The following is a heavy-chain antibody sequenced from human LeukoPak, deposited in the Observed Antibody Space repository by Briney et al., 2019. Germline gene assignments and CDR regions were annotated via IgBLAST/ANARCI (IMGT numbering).Heavy chain of an antibody. J-gene: IGHJ4*02. V-gene: IGHV3-33*06. Sequence: GGSLRLSCAATGFTFNHYGMHWVRQAPGKGLEWVAVIWSDGTNKYYGDSVEGRFTISRVDSENTIYLQMNSLRPEDTGVYYCAKDAQRGFDYSNSLEKWGQGTPVTVST. CDR2: IWSDGTNK. CDR3: AKDAQRGFDYSNSLEK. CDR1: GFTFNHYG. D-gene: IGHD4-11*01.